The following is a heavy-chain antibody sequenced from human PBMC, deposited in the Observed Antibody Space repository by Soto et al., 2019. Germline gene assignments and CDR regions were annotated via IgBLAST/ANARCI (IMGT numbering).Heavy chain of an antibody. CDR1: GGSFSGYY. CDR2: INHSGST. V-gene: IGHV4-34*01. D-gene: IGHD2-8*02. CDR3: ARDKITGLFDY. Sequence: QVQLQQWGAGLLKPSETLSLTCAVYGGSFSGYYWTWIRQPPGPGLEWIGEINHSGSTNYNPSLKSRVTISVDTSKNLFSLKLTSVIAAGTAVYYCARDKITGLFDYWGQGTVVTVSS. J-gene: IGHJ4*02.